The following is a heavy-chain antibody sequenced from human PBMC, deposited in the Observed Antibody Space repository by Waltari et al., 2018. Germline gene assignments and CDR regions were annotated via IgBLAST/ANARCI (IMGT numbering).Heavy chain of an antibody. V-gene: IGHV3-23*01. D-gene: IGHD4-17*01. CDR1: GFTFSSYA. CDR2: IRVSGGST. J-gene: IGHJ4*02. Sequence: EVQLLESGGGLVQPVGSLRLSCAASGFTFSSYAMSWVRQAPGKGLDWVSAIRVSGGSTYYADSVKGRFTISRDNSKNTLYLQMNSLRAEDTAVYYCAKDPSDYGDDDYWGQGTLVTVSS. CDR3: AKDPSDYGDDDY.